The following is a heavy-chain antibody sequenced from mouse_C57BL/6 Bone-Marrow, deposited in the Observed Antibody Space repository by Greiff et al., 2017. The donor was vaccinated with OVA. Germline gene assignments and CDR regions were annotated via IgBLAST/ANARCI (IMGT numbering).Heavy chain of an antibody. V-gene: IGHV1-59*01. CDR3: ARSYDSGDY. Sequence: VQLQQSGAELVRPGTSVKLSCKASGYTFTSYWMHWVKQRPGQGLEWIGVIDPSDSYTNYNQKFKGKATLTVDTSSSTAYMQLSSLTSEDSAVYYCARSYDSGDYWGQGTTLTVSS. J-gene: IGHJ2*01. CDR2: IDPSDSYT. D-gene: IGHD2-4*01. CDR1: GYTFTSYW.